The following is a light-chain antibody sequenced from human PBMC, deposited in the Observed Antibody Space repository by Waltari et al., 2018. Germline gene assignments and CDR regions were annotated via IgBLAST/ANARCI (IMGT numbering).Light chain of an antibody. J-gene: IGKJ1*01. V-gene: IGKV1-39*01. Sequence: DIQMTQSPSYLSASVGDRVTITCRASQSISSYLNWYQQKPGKAPKLLISAASSLESGVPSRFSGSGSGTDFTLTISSPQPEDFATYYCQQSYSSPRTFGQGTKVEIK. CDR3: QQSYSSPRT. CDR2: AAS. CDR1: QSISSY.